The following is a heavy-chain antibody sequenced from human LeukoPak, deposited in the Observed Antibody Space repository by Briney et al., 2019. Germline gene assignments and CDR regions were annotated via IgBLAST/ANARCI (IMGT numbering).Heavy chain of an antibody. CDR2: ITSGYFV. D-gene: IGHD3-10*01. CDR3: ARGGFNMVRGVIIPSNSYYYYMDI. V-gene: IGHV3-21*01. Sequence: TGGSLRLSCAVSGFTFSAYSMNWVRQAPGKGLECVSSITSGYFVYFADSLKGRFIISRDNAKSSLYLQMNSLRAEDTAVYYCARGGFNMVRGVIIPSNSYYYYMDIWGKGTTVTVSS. CDR1: GFTFSAYS. J-gene: IGHJ6*03.